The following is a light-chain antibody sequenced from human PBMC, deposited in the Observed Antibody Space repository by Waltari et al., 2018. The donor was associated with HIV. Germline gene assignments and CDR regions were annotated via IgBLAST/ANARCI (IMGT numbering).Light chain of an antibody. V-gene: IGLV2-14*03. J-gene: IGLJ1*01. CDR2: DVP. CDR1: INDFGNNRS. Sequence: QSALTQPASVSGAPGQSLTGSCTGPINDFGNNRSFSWYHQHPGQAPPILLFDVPARHPGFSERFSGSQSGNTASLTISGLQAEDEADYYCVSYLGRNALVFGAGTKVAVL. CDR3: VSYLGRNALV.